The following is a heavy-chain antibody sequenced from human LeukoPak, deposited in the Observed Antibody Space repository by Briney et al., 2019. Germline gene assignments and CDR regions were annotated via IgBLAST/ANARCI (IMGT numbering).Heavy chain of an antibody. J-gene: IGHJ6*02. CDR1: GFTFSSYG. Sequence: GGSLRLSCAASGFTFSSYGMHWVRQAPGKGLEWVAVISYDGSNKYYADSVKGRFTISRDNSKNTLYLQINSLRAEDTAVYYCAKDRTLLWFGVYYYYGMDVWGQGTTVTVSS. CDR2: ISYDGSNK. V-gene: IGHV3-30*18. CDR3: AKDRTLLWFGVYYYYGMDV. D-gene: IGHD3-10*01.